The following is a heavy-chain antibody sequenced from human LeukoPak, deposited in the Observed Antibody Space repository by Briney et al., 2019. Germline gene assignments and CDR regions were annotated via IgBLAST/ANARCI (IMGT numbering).Heavy chain of an antibody. CDR1: GYTFTRYG. CDR2: MNPNSGNT. Sequence: ASVRVSCKASGYTFTRYGISWVRQAPGQGLEWMGWMNPNSGNTGYAQKFQGRVTMTRNTSISTAYMELSSLRSEDTAVYYCAREIGYCSGGSCYSRDYYYYYMDVWGKGTTVTISS. CDR3: AREIGYCSGGSCYSRDYYYYYMDV. J-gene: IGHJ6*03. D-gene: IGHD2-15*01. V-gene: IGHV1-8*01.